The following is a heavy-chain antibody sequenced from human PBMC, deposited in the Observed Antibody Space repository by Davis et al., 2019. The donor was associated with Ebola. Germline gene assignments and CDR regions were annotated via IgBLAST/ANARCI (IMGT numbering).Heavy chain of an antibody. V-gene: IGHV1-69*13. CDR1: GGTFSSYA. D-gene: IGHD1-26*01. J-gene: IGHJ6*03. CDR3: ARGDASTTYYYYMDV. Sequence: SVKVSCKASGGTFSSYAISWVRQAPGQGLEWMGGIIPIFGTANYAQKFQGRVTITADESTSTAYMELSSLRSEDTAVYYCARGDASTTYYYYMDVWGKGTTVTVSS. CDR2: IIPIFGTA.